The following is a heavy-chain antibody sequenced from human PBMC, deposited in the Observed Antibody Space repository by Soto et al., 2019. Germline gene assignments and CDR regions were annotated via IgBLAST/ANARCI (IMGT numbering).Heavy chain of an antibody. CDR2: IYYSGST. Sequence: SETLSLTCTVSGGSISSYYWSWIRQPPGKGLEWIGNIYYSGSTNYNPSLKSRVTISVDTSKNQFSLKLSSVTAADTAVYYCARGGSSGSYYYYYYMDVWGKGTTVTVSS. J-gene: IGHJ6*03. CDR1: GGSISSYY. D-gene: IGHD1-26*01. CDR3: ARGGSSGSYYYYYYMDV. V-gene: IGHV4-59*01.